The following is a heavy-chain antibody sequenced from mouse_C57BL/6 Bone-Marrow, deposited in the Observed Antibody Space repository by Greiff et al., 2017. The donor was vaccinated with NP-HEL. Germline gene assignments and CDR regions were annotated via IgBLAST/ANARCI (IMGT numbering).Heavy chain of an antibody. D-gene: IGHD2-5*01. CDR3: AREYYSNFHWYFDV. Sequence: VQLQQSGAELVKPGASVKMSCKASGYTFTSYWITWVKQRPGQGLEWIGDIYPGSGSTNYNEKFKSKATLTVDTSSSIAYMQLSSLTSEDSAVYYCAREYYSNFHWYFDVWGTGTTVTVSS. CDR2: IYPGSGST. J-gene: IGHJ1*03. V-gene: IGHV1-55*01. CDR1: GYTFTSYW.